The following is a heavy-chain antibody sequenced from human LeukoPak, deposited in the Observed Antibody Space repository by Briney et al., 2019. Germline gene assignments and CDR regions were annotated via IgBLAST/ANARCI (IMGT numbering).Heavy chain of an antibody. V-gene: IGHV3-23*01. CDR2: ISGGGETT. J-gene: IGHJ4*02. D-gene: IGHD4-17*01. CDR3: ARDYADYVGYFFFDY. CDR1: GFTFNNYA. Sequence: GGSLRLSCAASGFTFNNYAMNWFRKAPGKGLDWASSISGGGETTYYADSAKGRFTISRDNSQNTLYLQMNSLRAEDTAVYYCARDYADYVGYFFFDYWGQGTLVTVSS.